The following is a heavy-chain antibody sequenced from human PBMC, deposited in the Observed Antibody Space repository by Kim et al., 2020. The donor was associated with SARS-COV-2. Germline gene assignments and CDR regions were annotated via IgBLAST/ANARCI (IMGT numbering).Heavy chain of an antibody. Sequence: SETLSLTCAVYGGSFSGYYWSWIRQPPGKGLEWIGEINHSGSTNYNPSLKSRVTISVDTSKNQFSLKLSSVTAADTAVYYCARGGYGSPKYFDYWGQGTL. CDR1: GGSFSGYY. CDR2: INHSGST. J-gene: IGHJ4*02. D-gene: IGHD5-18*01. CDR3: ARGGYGSPKYFDY. V-gene: IGHV4-34*01.